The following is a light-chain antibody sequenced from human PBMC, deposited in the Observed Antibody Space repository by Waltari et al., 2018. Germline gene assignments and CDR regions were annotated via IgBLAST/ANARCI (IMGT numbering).Light chain of an antibody. CDR3: CSYAGSFTWV. V-gene: IGLV2-11*01. CDR2: DVY. CDR1: NSDVGGYKY. Sequence: QSALTQPRSVSGSPGQSVTISCTGTNSDVGGYKYVSWYQQHPDKAPRLIIYDVYTRPSGVPNRFSGSKSATTASLTISGLQSEDEADYYCCSYAGSFTWVFGTGTKVTVL. J-gene: IGLJ1*01.